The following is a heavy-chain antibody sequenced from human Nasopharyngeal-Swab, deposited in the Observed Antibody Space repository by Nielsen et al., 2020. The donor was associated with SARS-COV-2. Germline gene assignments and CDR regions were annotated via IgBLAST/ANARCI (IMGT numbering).Heavy chain of an antibody. V-gene: IGHV3-7*01. CDR3: ARDESYYYYYGMDV. J-gene: IGHJ6*02. Sequence: VRQAPGKGLEWVANIKQDGSEKYYVDSVKGRFTISRDNAKNSLYLQMNSLRAEDTAAYYCARDESYYYYYGMDVWGQGTTVTVSS. CDR2: IKQDGSEK.